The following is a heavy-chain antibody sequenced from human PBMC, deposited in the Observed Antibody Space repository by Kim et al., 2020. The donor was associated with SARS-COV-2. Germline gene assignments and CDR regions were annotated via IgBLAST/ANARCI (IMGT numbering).Heavy chain of an antibody. CDR2: TTRSGDGS. J-gene: IGHJ4*02. D-gene: IGHD5-18*01. Sequence: GGSLRLSCVGSGFTFSDYARHWVRRAPGKGLEYVSATTRSGDGSFYADSVEGRFTISRDNSKNTLYLQMNSLRLEDTSMYYCVRYGRSYGAVLWGQGTLVIVSS. V-gene: IGHV3-64D*06. CDR3: VRYGRSYGAVL. CDR1: GFTFSDYA.